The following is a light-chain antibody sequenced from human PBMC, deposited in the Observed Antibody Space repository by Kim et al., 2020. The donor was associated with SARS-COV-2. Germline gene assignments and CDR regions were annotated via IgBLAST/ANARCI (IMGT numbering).Light chain of an antibody. Sequence: GQSITVSRTGTSSDVGSYNRFSWYQQPPGTAPNLMIYEVRNRPSRVPDRFSESKSGNTASLTSSGLQAEDEADYYCYSFTSSTTWVFGGGTQLTVL. J-gene: IGLJ3*02. CDR1: SSDVGSYNR. CDR2: EVR. V-gene: IGLV2-18*02. CDR3: YSFTSSTTWV.